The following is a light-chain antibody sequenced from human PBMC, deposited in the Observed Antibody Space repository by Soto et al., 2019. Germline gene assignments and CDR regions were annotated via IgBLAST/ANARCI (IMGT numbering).Light chain of an antibody. CDR2: AAS. CDR3: QQLNAYPYT. J-gene: IGKJ2*01. CDR1: QGISSY. V-gene: IGKV1-9*01. Sequence: IQLTQSPSSLSASVGDRVTITCRASQGISSYFAWYQQKPGKAPKVLIYAASTLQNGIPPRFSGSGSGTDFTLTISSLQPEDFATYYCQQLNAYPYTFGQGTQLEIK.